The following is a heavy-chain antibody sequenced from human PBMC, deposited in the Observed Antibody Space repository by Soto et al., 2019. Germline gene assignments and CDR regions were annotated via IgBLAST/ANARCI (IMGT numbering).Heavy chain of an antibody. V-gene: IGHV1-2*02. J-gene: IGHJ6*02. Sequence: QVQLVQSGAEVKPPGASVKVSCKASGYTFTGHYMHWVRQVSGRRLEFLGWLKPDNGGTYYAPKFQGRVTFTRDTSNTIAYMGMSGLHSDDTAVYFCARDLCPLGSGSPCPTFGMDVWGQGTTVAVTS. CDR2: LKPDNGGT. D-gene: IGHD3-10*01. CDR1: GYTFTGHY. CDR3: ARDLCPLGSGSPCPTFGMDV.